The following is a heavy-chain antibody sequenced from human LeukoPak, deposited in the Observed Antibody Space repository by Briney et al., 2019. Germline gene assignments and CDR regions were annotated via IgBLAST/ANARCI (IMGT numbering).Heavy chain of an antibody. D-gene: IGHD3-22*01. J-gene: IGHJ3*02. CDR3: ARDSLYYYDRSFDI. CDR2: IYYSGST. CDR1: GDSMSSSHYC. Sequence: SETLSLTCTVSGDSMSSSHYCWGWIRQPPGKGLEWIGYIYYSGSTNYNPSLKSRVTISVDTSKNQFSLKLSSVTAADTAVYYCARDSLYYYDRSFDIWGQGTMVTVSS. V-gene: IGHV4-61*01.